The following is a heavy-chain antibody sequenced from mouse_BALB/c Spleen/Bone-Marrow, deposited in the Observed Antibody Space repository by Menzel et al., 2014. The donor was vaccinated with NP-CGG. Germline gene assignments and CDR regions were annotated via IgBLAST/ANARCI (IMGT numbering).Heavy chain of an antibody. CDR3: ASLTGTFDY. D-gene: IGHD4-1*01. J-gene: IGHJ2*01. V-gene: IGHV14-3*02. CDR2: IDPASGNI. CDR1: GFSFNDSY. Sequence: EVQREESGTDLVKPGASVKLSCTASGFSFNDSYMHWVKQRPEQGLDWIGRIDPASGNIQYDPKFKGRAAITADTSSNPVYLQRSSPTSEDTDVYYSASLTGTFDYWGQGTPVTVSS.